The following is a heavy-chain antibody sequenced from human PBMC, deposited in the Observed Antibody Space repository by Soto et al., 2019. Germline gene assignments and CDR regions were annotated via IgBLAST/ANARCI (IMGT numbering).Heavy chain of an antibody. CDR3: AREGYSSGYYYYYGMDV. Sequence: QVQLQESGPGLVKPSETLSLTCTVSGGSISSYYWSWIRQPPGKGLEWIGYIYYSGSTNYNPSLKXRXTXSXYTSKNQFSLKLSSVTAADTAVYYCAREGYSSGYYYYYGMDVWGQGTTVTVSS. V-gene: IGHV4-59*01. CDR2: IYYSGST. J-gene: IGHJ6*02. CDR1: GGSISSYY. D-gene: IGHD3-22*01.